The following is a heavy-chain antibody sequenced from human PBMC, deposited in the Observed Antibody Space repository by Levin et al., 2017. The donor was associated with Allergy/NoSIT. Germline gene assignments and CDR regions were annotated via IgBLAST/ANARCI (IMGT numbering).Heavy chain of an antibody. CDR1: GFTFSTYN. D-gene: IGHD3-9*01. CDR3: VVEYFDWLGDY. CDR2: ISSNSDTI. Sequence: PGGSLRLSCAASGFTFSTYNMDWVRQAPGKGLEWVSYISSNSDTIYYADSVKGRFTISRDNGENSLYLQMNSLRDDDTAVYYCVVEYFDWLGDYWGQGTLVTVSS. V-gene: IGHV3-48*02. J-gene: IGHJ4*02.